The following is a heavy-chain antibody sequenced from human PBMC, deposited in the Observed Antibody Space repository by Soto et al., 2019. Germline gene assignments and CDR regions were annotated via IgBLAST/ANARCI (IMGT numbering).Heavy chain of an antibody. CDR3: ARHAAYDSVWGKSDGSDY. D-gene: IGHD3-16*01. CDR2: IYYSGST. CDR1: GGSINSGDYY. J-gene: IGHJ4*02. V-gene: IGHV4-30-4*01. Sequence: SETLSLTCTVSGGSINSGDYYWSWIRQPPGKGLEWIGYIYYSGSTYYNPSLKSRVTISVDTSKNQFSLHLSSVTAADTAVYYCARHAAYDSVWGKSDGSDYWGQGTLVTVSS.